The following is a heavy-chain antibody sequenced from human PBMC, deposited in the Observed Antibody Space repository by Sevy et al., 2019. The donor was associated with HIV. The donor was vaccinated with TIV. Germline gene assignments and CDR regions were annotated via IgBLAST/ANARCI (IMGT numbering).Heavy chain of an antibody. V-gene: IGHV1-24*01. J-gene: IGHJ6*02. Sequence: ASMKVSCKVSGYTLTELSMHWVRQAPGKGLEWMGGFDPEDGETIYAQKFQGRVTMTEDTSTDTAYMELSSLRSEDTAVYYCATRDCSGGSCYADYYYYGMDVWGQGTTVTVSS. D-gene: IGHD2-15*01. CDR3: ATRDCSGGSCYADYYYYGMDV. CDR1: GYTLTELS. CDR2: FDPEDGET.